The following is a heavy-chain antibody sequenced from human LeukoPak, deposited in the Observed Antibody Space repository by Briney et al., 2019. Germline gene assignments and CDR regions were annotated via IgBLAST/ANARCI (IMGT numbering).Heavy chain of an antibody. CDR3: AGGYGSYSPDY. J-gene: IGHJ4*02. V-gene: IGHV3-48*03. CDR2: ISSSGSTI. Sequence: GGSLRLSCAASRFTFSSFEMSWVRQAPGKGLEWVSYISSSGSTIFYADSVEGRFIISRDNAKNSLYLQMNSLRAEDTAVYYCAGGYGSYSPDYWGQGTLVTVSS. CDR1: RFTFSSFE. D-gene: IGHD1-26*01.